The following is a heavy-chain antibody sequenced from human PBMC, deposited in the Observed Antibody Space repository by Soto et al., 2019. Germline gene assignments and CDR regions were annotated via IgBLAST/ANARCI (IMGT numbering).Heavy chain of an antibody. V-gene: IGHV3-30*18. J-gene: IGHJ4*02. CDR2: ISYDGSNK. D-gene: IGHD3-22*01. Sequence: GGSLRLSCAASGFTFSSYGMHWVRQAPGKGLEWVAVISYDGSNKYYADSVKGRFTISRDNSKNTLYLQMNSLRAEDTAVYYCAKARGYYDSSGYPVDYWGQGTLVTVSS. CDR3: AKARGYYDSSGYPVDY. CDR1: GFTFSSYG.